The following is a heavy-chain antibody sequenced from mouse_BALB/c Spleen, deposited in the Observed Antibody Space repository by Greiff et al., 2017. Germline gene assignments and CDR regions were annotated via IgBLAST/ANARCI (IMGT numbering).Heavy chain of an antibody. CDR1: GYTFTSYW. CDR2: IDPSDSYT. V-gene: IGHV1S127*01. CDR3: TRYKPPYGNYHSMDY. J-gene: IGHJ4*01. D-gene: IGHD2-1*01. Sequence: QVQLQQPGAELVKPGASVKMSCKASGYTFTSYWMHWVKQRPGQGLEWIGVIDPSDSYTSYNQKFKGKATLTVDTSPSTAYMQLSSLTSEDSAVYYCTRYKPPYGNYHSMDYWGQGTSVTVSS.